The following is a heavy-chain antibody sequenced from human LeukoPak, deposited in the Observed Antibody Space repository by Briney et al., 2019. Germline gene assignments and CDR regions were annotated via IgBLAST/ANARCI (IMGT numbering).Heavy chain of an antibody. V-gene: IGHV3-30*02. J-gene: IGHJ1*01. Sequence: GGSLRLSCAASGFTFSDYGMNWVRQAPGKGLEWVTFIRFDGSNKYYADSVKGRFTISRDNSKNTLYLQMNSLRVEDTAVYYCAKEAMHYYGSGSAEKYFQHWGQGTLVTVSS. CDR2: IRFDGSNK. CDR1: GFTFSDYG. D-gene: IGHD3-10*01. CDR3: AKEAMHYYGSGSAEKYFQH.